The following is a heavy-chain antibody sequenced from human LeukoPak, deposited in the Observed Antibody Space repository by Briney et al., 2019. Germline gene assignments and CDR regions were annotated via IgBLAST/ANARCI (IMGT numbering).Heavy chain of an antibody. CDR1: GYTFTGYY. CDR2: INPNSGGT. J-gene: IGHJ3*02. CDR3: ARDGDAGAFDI. V-gene: IGHV1-2*02. D-gene: IGHD7-27*01. Sequence: ASVKVSCKASGYTFTGYYMLWVRQAPGQGLEWMGWINPNSGGTNYAQKLQGRVTMTRDTSISTAYMELSRLRSDDTAVYYCARDGDAGAFDIWGQGTMVTVSS.